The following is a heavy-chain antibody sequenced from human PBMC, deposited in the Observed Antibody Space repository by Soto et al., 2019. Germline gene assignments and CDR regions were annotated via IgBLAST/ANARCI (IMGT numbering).Heavy chain of an antibody. CDR1: GYRLIDFF. CDR2: INPKNGDT. J-gene: IGHJ4*02. D-gene: IGHD2-15*01. Sequence: SVPVSCKASGYRLIDFFLHWVRQAPGQGLEWMGWINPKNGDTNYAQKFQDRVTMTRDTSISVAYMDLSGLNSGDTAVYYCERDNSGANFGYWGQGALVTASS. V-gene: IGHV1-2*02. CDR3: ERDNSGANFGY.